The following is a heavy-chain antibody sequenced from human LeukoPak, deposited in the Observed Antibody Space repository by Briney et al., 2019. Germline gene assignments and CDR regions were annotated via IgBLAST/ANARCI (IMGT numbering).Heavy chain of an antibody. Sequence: GRSLRLSCAASGFTFSSYGMHWVRQAPGEGLEWVAVIWYDGSSKYYADSVKGRFTISRDNSKNTLYLQMNSLRAEDTAVYYCAREKSDTIFGVVIEYYFDYWGQGTLVTVSS. CDR2: IWYDGSSK. J-gene: IGHJ4*02. D-gene: IGHD3-3*01. V-gene: IGHV3-33*01. CDR3: AREKSDTIFGVVIEYYFDY. CDR1: GFTFSSYG.